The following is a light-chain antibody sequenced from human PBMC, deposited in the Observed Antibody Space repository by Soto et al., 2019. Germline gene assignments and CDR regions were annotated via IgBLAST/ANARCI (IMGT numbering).Light chain of an antibody. CDR2: SAS. J-gene: IGKJ4*01. CDR1: QNIRSW. V-gene: IGKV1-12*01. CDR3: HHANSFPLT. Sequence: DIQMTQSPSSVSASVGDRVTITCRASQNIRSWLAWYQQKPGKAPKLLISSASSLESGVPSRFSGSGSGTDFTLSIVNLPPEDFATYYCHHANSFPLTFGGGTKVEIK.